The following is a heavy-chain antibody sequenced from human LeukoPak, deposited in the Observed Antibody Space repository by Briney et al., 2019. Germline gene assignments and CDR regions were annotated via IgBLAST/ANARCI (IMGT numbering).Heavy chain of an antibody. CDR2: IQYDGSNK. J-gene: IGHJ4*02. Sequence: GGSLRLSCAASVFTFTTYGRHWVRQAPGQGLEWVAFIQYDGSNKYYADSVKGRFTISRDNSKSTLYLQMNSLRPEDTAVYYCTKEGRPGWYLFDYWGQGTLVTVSS. V-gene: IGHV3-30*02. D-gene: IGHD6-19*01. CDR1: VFTFTTYG. CDR3: TKEGRPGWYLFDY.